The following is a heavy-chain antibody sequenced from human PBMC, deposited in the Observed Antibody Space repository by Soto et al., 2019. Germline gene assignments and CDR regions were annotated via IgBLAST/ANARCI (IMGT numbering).Heavy chain of an antibody. CDR1: GFTFNIYS. V-gene: IGHV3-21*01. Sequence: VGSLRLSCAASGFTFNIYSMNWVRQAPGKGLEWVSSISSRSSNIDYADSVKGRFTISRDNANNSLYLQMNNLSADDTAVYYCARDTKMLAPLIYMDHWGRGTLVTVSS. CDR2: ISSRSSNI. CDR3: ARDTKMLAPLIYMDH. J-gene: IGHJ4*02. D-gene: IGHD3-22*01.